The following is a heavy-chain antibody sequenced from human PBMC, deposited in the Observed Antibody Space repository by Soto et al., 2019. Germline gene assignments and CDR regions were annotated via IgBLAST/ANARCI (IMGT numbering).Heavy chain of an antibody. CDR1: GGTFSSYA. D-gene: IGHD3-22*01. V-gene: IGHV1-69*13. CDR3: ARGLYYYDSSGYYYGFGSFDY. Sequence: SVKVSCKASGGTFSSYAISWVRQAPGQGLEWMGGIIPIFGTANYAQKFQGRVTITADESTSTAYMELSSLKSEDTAVYYCARGLYYYDSSGYYYGFGSFDYWGQGTLVTVSS. J-gene: IGHJ4*02. CDR2: IIPIFGTA.